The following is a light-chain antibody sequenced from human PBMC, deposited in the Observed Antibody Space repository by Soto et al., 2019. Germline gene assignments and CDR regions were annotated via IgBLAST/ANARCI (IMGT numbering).Light chain of an antibody. CDR1: RSDVGGYNY. CDR3: ASFTATTARDAPV. Sequence: QSVLTQPASVSGSPGQSITISCTGTRSDVGGYNYVSWYQQHPGEAPKLLIYDVSNRPSGVSDRFSGSKSGDTASLTISGLQGEDEADYYCASFTATTARDAPVFGGGTKLTVL. J-gene: IGLJ3*02. V-gene: IGLV2-14*01. CDR2: DVS.